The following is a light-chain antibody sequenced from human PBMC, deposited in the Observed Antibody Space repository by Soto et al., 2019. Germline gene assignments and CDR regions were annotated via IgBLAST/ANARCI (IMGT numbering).Light chain of an antibody. J-gene: IGLJ3*02. CDR3: SSYAGSYTWV. CDR1: SSDVGGYNY. CDR2: YVS. V-gene: IGLV2-11*01. Sequence: QPVLTQPRSVSGSPGQSVTISCTGTSSDVGGYNYVSWYQQHPGKAPKLMIYYVSKRPSGVPDRFSGSKSGNTASLTISGLQAEDEADYYCSSYAGSYTWVFGGGTKLTVL.